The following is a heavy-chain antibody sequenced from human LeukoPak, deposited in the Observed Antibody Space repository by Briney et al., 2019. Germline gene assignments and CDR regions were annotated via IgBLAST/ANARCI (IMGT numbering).Heavy chain of an antibody. V-gene: IGHV3-23*01. D-gene: IGHD3-22*01. CDR1: GFTFSSYA. J-gene: IGHJ4*02. CDR2: ISGSGGST. CDR3: AKSDYDSSGYYKRVDY. Sequence: PGGSLRLSCAASGFTFSSYAMSWVRQAPGKGLEWVSAISGSGGSTYYADSVKGRFTISRDNSKNTLYLQMNSLRAEDTAVYYCAKSDYDSSGYYKRVDYWGQGTLVTVSS.